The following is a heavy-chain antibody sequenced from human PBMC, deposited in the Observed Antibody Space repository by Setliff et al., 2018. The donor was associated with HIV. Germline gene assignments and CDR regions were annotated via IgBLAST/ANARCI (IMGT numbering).Heavy chain of an antibody. Sequence: PSETLSLTCAVYGGSFSGYYWSWIRQPPGEGLEWIGEINQSGSTNYNPSLKSRVTISVDTSKNQFSLKLNSMTAADTGVYYCARRSRSYSSSHFQGGAFDIWGQGTMVTVSS. CDR3: ARRSRSYSSSHFQGGAFDI. J-gene: IGHJ3*02. V-gene: IGHV4-34*01. CDR1: GGSFSGYY. D-gene: IGHD6-6*01. CDR2: INQSGST.